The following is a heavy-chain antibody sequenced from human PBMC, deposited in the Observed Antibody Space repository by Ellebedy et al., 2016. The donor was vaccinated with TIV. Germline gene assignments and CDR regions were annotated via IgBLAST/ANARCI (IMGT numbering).Heavy chain of an antibody. CDR1: GFTFSSYG. V-gene: IGHV3-33*06. CDR2: IWYDGSNK. Sequence: GESLKISXAASGFTFSSYGMHWVRQAPGKGLEWVAVIWYDGSNKYYADSVKGRFTISRDNSKNTLYLQMNSLRAEDTAVYYCAKPRCSSTSCYVFDYWGQGTLVTVSS. D-gene: IGHD2-2*01. J-gene: IGHJ4*02. CDR3: AKPRCSSTSCYVFDY.